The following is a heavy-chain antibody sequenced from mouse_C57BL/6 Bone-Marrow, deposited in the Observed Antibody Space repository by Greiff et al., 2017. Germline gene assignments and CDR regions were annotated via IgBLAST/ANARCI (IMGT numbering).Heavy chain of an antibody. CDR3: ARRSKYVFYAMDY. V-gene: IGHV1-76*01. CDR1: GYTFTDYY. D-gene: IGHD2-5*01. Sequence: VQLQQSGAELVRPGASVKLSCKASGYTFTDYYINWVKQRPGQGLEWIARIYPGSGDTYYNEKFKGKATLTAENSSSTAYMQLSSLPSEDSAVYFCARRSKYVFYAMDYWGQGTSVTVSS. J-gene: IGHJ4*01. CDR2: IYPGSGDT.